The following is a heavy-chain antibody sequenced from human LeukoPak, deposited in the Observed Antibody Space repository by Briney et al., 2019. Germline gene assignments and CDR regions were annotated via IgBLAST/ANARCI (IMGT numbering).Heavy chain of an antibody. CDR3: ASLYCSGGSCPLGAFDI. CDR1: GFTVSSNY. D-gene: IGHD2-15*01. V-gene: IGHV3-53*01. CDR2: IYSGGST. Sequence: PGGSLRLSCAASGFTVSSNYMSWVRQAPGKGLEWVSVIYSGGSTYYADSVKGRFTISRDNSKNTLYLQMNSLRAEDTAVYYCASLYCSGGSCPLGAFDIWGQGTMVTVSS. J-gene: IGHJ3*02.